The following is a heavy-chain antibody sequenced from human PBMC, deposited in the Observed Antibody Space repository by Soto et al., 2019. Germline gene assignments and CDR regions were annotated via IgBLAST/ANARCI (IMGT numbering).Heavy chain of an antibody. CDR1: GGSISSGGYY. J-gene: IGHJ3*02. CDR2: IYYSGST. D-gene: IGHD3-22*01. Sequence: PSETLSLTGTVSGGSISSGGYYWSRIRQHPGKGLEWIGYIYYSGSTYYNPSLKSRVTISVDTSKNQFSLKLSSVTAADTAVYYCARDGNYYYDSTMRAFDIWGQGTMVTVSS. V-gene: IGHV4-31*03. CDR3: ARDGNYYYDSTMRAFDI.